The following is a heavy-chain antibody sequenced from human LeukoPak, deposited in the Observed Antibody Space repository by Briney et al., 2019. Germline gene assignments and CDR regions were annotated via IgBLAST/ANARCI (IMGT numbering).Heavy chain of an antibody. CDR1: GFTFSDYS. J-gene: IGHJ4*02. CDR2: IRSGSSII. Sequence: SGGSLRLSCAASGFTFSDYSMNWVRQAPGKGLEWISYIRSGSSIIYYADSVKGRFTISRDNAKNSLYLQTNSLRDEDTAVYYCARDLREYSMDYWGQGTLVTVSS. V-gene: IGHV3-48*02. D-gene: IGHD6-6*01. CDR3: ARDLREYSMDY.